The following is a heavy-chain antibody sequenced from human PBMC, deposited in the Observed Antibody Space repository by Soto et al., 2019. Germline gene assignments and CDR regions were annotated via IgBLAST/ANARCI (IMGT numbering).Heavy chain of an antibody. CDR2: INHSGST. Sequence: PSETLSLTCAVYGGSFSGYYWSWIRQPPGKGLEWIGEINHSGSTNYNPSLKSRVTISVDTSKNQFSLKLSSVTAADTAVYYCARLVVAVAGYAFDIWGQGTMVTVSS. V-gene: IGHV4-34*01. J-gene: IGHJ3*02. CDR3: ARLVVAVAGYAFDI. CDR1: GGSFSGYY. D-gene: IGHD6-19*01.